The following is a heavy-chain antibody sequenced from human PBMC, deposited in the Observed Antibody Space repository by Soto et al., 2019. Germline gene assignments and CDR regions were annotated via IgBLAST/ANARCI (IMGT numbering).Heavy chain of an antibody. D-gene: IGHD2-2*02. V-gene: IGHV4-34*01. CDR2: INHSGST. Sequence: SETLFLTCAVYGGSFSGYYWSWIRQPPGKGLEWIGEINHSGSTNYNPSLKSRVTISVDTSKNQFSLKLSSVTAADTAVYYCARRTGYCSSTSCYINWFHPWGQGTLVTVS. CDR3: ARRTGYCSSTSCYINWFHP. CDR1: GGSFSGYY. J-gene: IGHJ5*02.